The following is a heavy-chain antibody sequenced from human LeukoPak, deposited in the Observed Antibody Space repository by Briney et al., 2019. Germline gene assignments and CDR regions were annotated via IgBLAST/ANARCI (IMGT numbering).Heavy chain of an antibody. J-gene: IGHJ6*03. V-gene: IGHV4-34*01. D-gene: IGHD5-18*01. Sequence: PSETLSLTCAVYGGSFSGYYWSWIRQPPGKGLEWIGEINHSGSTNYNPSLKSRVTISVDTSKNQFSLKLGSVTAADTAVYYCARGGRGYSYGYKDYYYYYYMDVWGKGTTVTVSS. CDR3: ARGGRGYSYGYKDYYYYYYMDV. CDR1: GGSFSGYY. CDR2: INHSGST.